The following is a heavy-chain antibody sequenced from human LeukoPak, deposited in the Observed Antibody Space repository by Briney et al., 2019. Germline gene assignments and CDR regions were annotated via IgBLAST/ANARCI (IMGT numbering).Heavy chain of an antibody. V-gene: IGHV3-21*01. CDR2: ISSSSSYI. CDR3: ARDRGGIGWSKDYYGMDV. D-gene: IGHD6-19*01. CDR1: GFTFSSYS. Sequence: PGGSLRLSCAASGFTFSSYSMNWVRQAPGKGLEWVSSISSSSSYIYYADSVKGRFTISRDNAKNSLYLQMNSLRAEDTAVYYCARDRGGIGWSKDYYGMDVWFQGTTITVSS. J-gene: IGHJ6*02.